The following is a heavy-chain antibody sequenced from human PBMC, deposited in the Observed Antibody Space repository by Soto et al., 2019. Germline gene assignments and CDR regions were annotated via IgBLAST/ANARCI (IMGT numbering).Heavy chain of an antibody. CDR1: GFIISSNN. J-gene: IGHJ6*02. CDR3: AINQPGNYGMDV. CDR2: IYSGDST. Sequence: EVQLEDTGGGLIQPGGSLRLSCAASGFIISSNNMNWVRQAPGKGLEWVSIIYSGDSTSYAGSVKGRFTISRDNSKNTVFLQMNSLRAEDTAVYYCAINQPGNYGMDVWGRGTTVTVSS. D-gene: IGHD2-2*01. V-gene: IGHV3-53*02.